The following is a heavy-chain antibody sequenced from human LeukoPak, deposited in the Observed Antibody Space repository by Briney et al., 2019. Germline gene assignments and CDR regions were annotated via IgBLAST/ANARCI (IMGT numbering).Heavy chain of an antibody. J-gene: IGHJ4*02. Sequence: GGSLRLSCAVSGFTFDHYGMHWVRQAPGKGLEWLSYITDSSNTIYYADSVKGRFTISRDNAKNSLYLQMNSLRAEDTAVYYCATPPNGGDLNYYFDYWGQGTLVTVSS. D-gene: IGHD2-21*01. CDR2: ITDSSNTI. CDR3: ATPPNGGDLNYYFDY. V-gene: IGHV3-48*01. CDR1: GFTFDHYG.